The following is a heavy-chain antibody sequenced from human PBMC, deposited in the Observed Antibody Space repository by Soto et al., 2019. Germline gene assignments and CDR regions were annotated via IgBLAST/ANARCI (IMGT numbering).Heavy chain of an antibody. V-gene: IGHV3-74*01. CDR1: GLTFSGYW. CDR2: IDTDGRVT. J-gene: IGHJ5*02. D-gene: IGHD2-15*01. CDR3: ARDTPHNWFHP. Sequence: GVSLRLSCAASGLTFSGYWMHWVRQAPGKGLVWVSRIDTDGRVTNYADSVEGRFTISRDDAKNTLYLQMNSLRAEDTAVYYCARDTPHNWFHPWGKGILVPVSS.